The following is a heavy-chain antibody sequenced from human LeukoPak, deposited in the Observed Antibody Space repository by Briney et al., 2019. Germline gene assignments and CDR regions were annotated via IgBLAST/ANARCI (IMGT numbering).Heavy chain of an antibody. J-gene: IGHJ5*02. Sequence: ASVKVSCKASGYTFTSYYMHWVRQAPGQGLEWMGIINPSGGSTSCAQKFQGRVTMTRDMSTSTVYMELSSLRSEDTAVYYCARDRRYSSSPNWFDPWGQGTLVTVSS. CDR1: GYTFTSYY. V-gene: IGHV1-46*01. D-gene: IGHD6-6*01. CDR3: ARDRRYSSSPNWFDP. CDR2: INPSGGST.